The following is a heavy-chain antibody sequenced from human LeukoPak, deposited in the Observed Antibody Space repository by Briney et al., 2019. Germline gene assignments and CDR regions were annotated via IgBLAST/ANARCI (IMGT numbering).Heavy chain of an antibody. CDR3: ARGADWYYYDSSGQSHDAFDI. V-gene: IGHV1-2*06. CDR2: INPNSGGT. CDR1: GYTFTGYY. D-gene: IGHD3-22*01. Sequence: ASVKVSCKASGYTFTGYYMHWVRQAPGQGLEWMGRINPNSGGTNYAQKFQGRVTMTRDTSISTAYMELSRLRSDDTAVYYCARGADWYYYDSSGQSHDAFDIWGQGTMVTVSS. J-gene: IGHJ3*02.